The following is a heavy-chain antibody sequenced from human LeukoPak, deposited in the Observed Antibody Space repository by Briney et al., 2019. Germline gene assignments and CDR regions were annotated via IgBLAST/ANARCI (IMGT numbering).Heavy chain of an antibody. CDR2: IYYSGST. V-gene: IGHV4-39*01. J-gene: IGHJ4*02. D-gene: IGHD2-21*02. Sequence: PSETLSLTCTVSGGSISSSSYYWGWIRQPLGKGLEWIGSIYYSGSTYYNPSLKSRVTISVDTSKNQFSLKLSSVTAADTAVYYCASGAAYCGGDCPPGPVDYWGQGTLVTVSS. CDR3: ASGAAYCGGDCPPGPVDY. CDR1: GGSISSSSYY.